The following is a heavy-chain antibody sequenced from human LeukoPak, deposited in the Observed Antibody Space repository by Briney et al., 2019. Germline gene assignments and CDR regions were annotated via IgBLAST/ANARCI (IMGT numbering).Heavy chain of an antibody. J-gene: IGHJ6*02. V-gene: IGHV3-11*01. Sequence: GGSLRLSCAASGFTFSDYYMSWIRQAPGKGLEWVSYISSSGSTIYYADSVKGRFTISRDNAKNSLYLQMNSLRAEDTAVYYCVRAVSITIFGVVIGMDVWGQGTTVTVSS. CDR2: ISSSGSTI. CDR1: GFTFSDYY. D-gene: IGHD3-3*01. CDR3: VRAVSITIFGVVIGMDV.